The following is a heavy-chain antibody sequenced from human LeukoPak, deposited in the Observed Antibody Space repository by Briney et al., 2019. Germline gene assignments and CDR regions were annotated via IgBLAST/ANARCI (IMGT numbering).Heavy chain of an antibody. D-gene: IGHD6-19*01. J-gene: IGHJ4*02. Sequence: SETLSLTCTVSGASIKSLYWSWVRQPPGRGLEWIGYISFDGSTNYNPSLKSRVTISVDTSKNQFSLKLSSVTAADTAVYYCARDMGWLGVDYWGQGTLVTVSS. V-gene: IGHV4-59*01. CDR3: ARDMGWLGVDY. CDR1: GASIKSLY. CDR2: ISFDGST.